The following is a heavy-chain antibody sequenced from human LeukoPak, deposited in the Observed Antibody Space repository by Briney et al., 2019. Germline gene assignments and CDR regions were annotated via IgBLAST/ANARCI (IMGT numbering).Heavy chain of an antibody. CDR1: PFGFSNFG. Sequence: PGASLRLSCAASPFGFSNFGMYWVRQTPDKGLEWVAYIRRDGTYINYLDSVKGRFPISRDNSKTTVWLQMHSLRVEDTALYYCASGGPTRGSLAYWGQGTLVTVSS. CDR2: IRRDGTYI. J-gene: IGHJ4*02. CDR3: ASGGPTRGSLAY. V-gene: IGHV3-30*02. D-gene: IGHD1-26*01.